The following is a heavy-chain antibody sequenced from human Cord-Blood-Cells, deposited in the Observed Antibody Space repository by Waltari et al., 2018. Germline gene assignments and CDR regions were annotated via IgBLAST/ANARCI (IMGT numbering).Heavy chain of an antibody. Sequence: QVQLVESGGGVVQPGRSLRLSRAASGFTFSSYGLHLVHQAPGKGLEWVAVIWYDGSNKYYADSVKGRFTISRDNSKNTLYLQMNSLRAEDTAVYYCARGAVPAAIDYWGQGTLVTVSS. CDR3: ARGAVPAAIDY. J-gene: IGHJ4*02. CDR2: IWYDGSNK. D-gene: IGHD2-2*01. CDR1: GFTFSSYG. V-gene: IGHV3-33*01.